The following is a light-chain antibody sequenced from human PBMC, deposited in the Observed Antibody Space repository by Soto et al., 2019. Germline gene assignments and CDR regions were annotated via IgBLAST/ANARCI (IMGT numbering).Light chain of an antibody. CDR1: QSISTF. J-gene: IGKJ3*01. CDR3: QQRSNWPGT. V-gene: IGKV1-39*01. CDR2: AAS. Sequence: DIQMTQSPSSLSASVGDRVTITCRASQSISTFLNWYQQIPGKAPKLLIYAASTLQSGVPSRFSGSGSGTDFTLTISSLEPEDFAVYYCQQRSNWPGTFGPGTKVDIK.